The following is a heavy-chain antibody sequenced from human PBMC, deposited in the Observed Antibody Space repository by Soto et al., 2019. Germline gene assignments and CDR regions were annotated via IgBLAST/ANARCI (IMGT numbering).Heavy chain of an antibody. J-gene: IGHJ4*02. CDR1: GGSFRGYY. D-gene: IGHD3-16*01. Sequence: QVQLQQCGAGLLKHSETLSLTCAVYGGSFRGYYWSWIRQPPGKGLEWIGEINHSGRTKYNPSIKSRVTISVDTSKNQIYLKLSSVNVADTAVYYGARGLGNQVGHFDYWGQGTLVTVSS. CDR3: ARGLGNQVGHFDY. CDR2: INHSGRT. V-gene: IGHV4-34*01.